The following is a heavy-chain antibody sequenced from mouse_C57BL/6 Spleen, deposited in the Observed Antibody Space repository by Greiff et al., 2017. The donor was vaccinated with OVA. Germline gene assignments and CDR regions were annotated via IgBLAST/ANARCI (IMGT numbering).Heavy chain of an antibody. D-gene: IGHD1-1*01. J-gene: IGHJ2*01. CDR3: AREGDYYGSSLYYFDY. V-gene: IGHV3-6*01. CDR2: ISYDGSN. CDR1: GYSITSGYY. Sequence: EVQLQQSGPGLVKPSQSLSLTCSVTGYSITSGYYWNWIRQFPGNKLEWMGYISYDGSNNYNPSLKNRISITRDPSKNQFFLKLHSLTTQDTATYYGAREGDYYGSSLYYFDYWGQGTTLTVSS.